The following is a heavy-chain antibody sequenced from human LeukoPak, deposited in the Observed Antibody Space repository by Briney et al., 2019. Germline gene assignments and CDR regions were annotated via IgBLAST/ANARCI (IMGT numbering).Heavy chain of an antibody. J-gene: IGHJ4*02. CDR1: GYTFTSYG. CDR3: ARGKEGDYDSSGYYSY. V-gene: IGHV1-18*01. Sequence: GASAKVSCKASGYTFTSYGISWVRQAPGQGLEWMGWISAYNGNTNYAQKLQGRVTMTTDTSTSTAYMELRSLRSDDTAVYYCARGKEGDYDSSGYYSYWGQGTLVTVSS. CDR2: ISAYNGNT. D-gene: IGHD3-22*01.